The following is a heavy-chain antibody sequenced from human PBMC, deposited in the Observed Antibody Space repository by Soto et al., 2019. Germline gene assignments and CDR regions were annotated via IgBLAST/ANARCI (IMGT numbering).Heavy chain of an antibody. J-gene: IGHJ4*02. D-gene: IGHD6-6*01. Sequence: ASVKVSCKASGYTFTSYGISWVRQAPGQGLEWMGWISAYNGNTNYAQKLQGRVTMTTDTSTSTAYMELRSLRSDDTAVYYCARDETGWIAASPIDYWDQGTLVTVSS. CDR3: ARDETGWIAASPIDY. CDR1: GYTFTSYG. V-gene: IGHV1-18*01. CDR2: ISAYNGNT.